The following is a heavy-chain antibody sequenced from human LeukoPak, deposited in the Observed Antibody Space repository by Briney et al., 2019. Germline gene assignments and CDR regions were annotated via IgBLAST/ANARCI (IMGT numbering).Heavy chain of an antibody. D-gene: IGHD3-10*01. CDR1: GGSFSGYY. CDR3: ARDQGGLWFGVLRGYWFDP. V-gene: IGHV4-34*01. CDR2: INHSGST. J-gene: IGHJ5*02. Sequence: SETLSLTCAVYGGSFSGYYWSWIRQPPGKGLEWIGEINHSGSTNYNPSLKSRVTISVDTSKNQFSLKLSSVTAADTAVYYCARDQGGLWFGVLRGYWFDPWGQGTLVTVSS.